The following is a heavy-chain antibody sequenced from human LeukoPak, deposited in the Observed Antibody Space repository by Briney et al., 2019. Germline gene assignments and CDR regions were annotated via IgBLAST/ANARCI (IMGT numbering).Heavy chain of an antibody. D-gene: IGHD1-26*01. V-gene: IGHV3-64*01. CDR2: ISSNGGST. CDR3: ARAPTELADV. CDR1: GFIFSSYA. J-gene: IGHJ6*04. Sequence: GGSLRLSCAASGFIFSSYAMHWVRQAPGKGLEYVSAISSNGGSTYYANSVKGRFTISRDNSKNTLYLQMGSLRAEDMAVYYCARAPTELADVWGKGTTVTVSS.